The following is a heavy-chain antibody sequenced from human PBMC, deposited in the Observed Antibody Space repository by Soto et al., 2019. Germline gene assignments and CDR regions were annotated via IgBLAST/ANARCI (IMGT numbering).Heavy chain of an antibody. D-gene: IGHD2-15*01. Sequence: PSETLSLTCTVSGGSISSGGYYWSWIRQHPGKGLEWIGYIYYSGSTYYNPSLKSRVTISVDTSKNQFSLKLSSVTAADTAVYYCARYCSGGSCNYSRRNWFDPWGQGTLVTVSS. V-gene: IGHV4-31*03. CDR2: IYYSGST. J-gene: IGHJ5*02. CDR1: GGSISSGGYY. CDR3: ARYCSGGSCNYSRRNWFDP.